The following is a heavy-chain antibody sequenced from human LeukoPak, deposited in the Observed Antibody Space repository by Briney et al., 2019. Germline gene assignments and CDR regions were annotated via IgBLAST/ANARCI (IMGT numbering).Heavy chain of an antibody. D-gene: IGHD1-1*01. CDR3: AREIHDTYYFDY. Sequence: GGSLRLSCAASGFTFSSYAMSWVRQAPGKGLEWVSAISGSGGSTYDADSVKGRFTISRDNSKNALYLQMNSLRAEDTAVYYCAREIHDTYYFDYWGQGTLVTVSS. V-gene: IGHV3-23*01. CDR2: ISGSGGST. J-gene: IGHJ4*02. CDR1: GFTFSSYA.